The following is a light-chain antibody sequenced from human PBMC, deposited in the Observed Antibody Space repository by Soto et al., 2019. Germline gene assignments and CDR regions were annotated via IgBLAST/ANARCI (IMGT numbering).Light chain of an antibody. CDR2: KAS. CDR3: QQYNRYRT. Sequence: DIQMTQSPSTLSASVGDRVTITCRASQSISSWLAWYQQKPGKAPKLLIYKASSLESGVPSRFSGSGSGTEFTLTISRLQTDDFATYYCQQYNRYRTFGQGTKVEIK. V-gene: IGKV1-5*03. CDR1: QSISSW. J-gene: IGKJ1*01.